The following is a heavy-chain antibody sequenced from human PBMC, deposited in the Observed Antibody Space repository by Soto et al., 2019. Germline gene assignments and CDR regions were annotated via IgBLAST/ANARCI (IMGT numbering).Heavy chain of an antibody. V-gene: IGHV3-23*01. D-gene: IGHD3-3*01. CDR1: GFTFSSYA. Sequence: PGGSLRLSCAASGFTFSSYAMSWVRQAPGKGLEWVSAISGSGGSTYYADSVKGRFTISRDNAKNSLYLQMNSLRVEDTATYYCARGHFGVVMDVWGQGTTVTVSS. CDR3: ARGHFGVVMDV. J-gene: IGHJ6*02. CDR2: ISGSGGST.